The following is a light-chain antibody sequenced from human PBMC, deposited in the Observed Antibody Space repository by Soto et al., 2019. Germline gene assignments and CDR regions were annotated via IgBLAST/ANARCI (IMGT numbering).Light chain of an antibody. J-gene: IGLJ3*02. CDR1: SSNIGAGYD. Sequence: QSVLTQPPSVSGAPGQRVTISCTGSSSNIGAGYDVHWYQQFPGTAPKLLIYGNNNRPAGVPGRVSGSKSGTSASLAITGLQAEDEAHYYCQSYDRSLTAWVFGGGTQLTVL. V-gene: IGLV1-40*01. CDR2: GNN. CDR3: QSYDRSLTAWV.